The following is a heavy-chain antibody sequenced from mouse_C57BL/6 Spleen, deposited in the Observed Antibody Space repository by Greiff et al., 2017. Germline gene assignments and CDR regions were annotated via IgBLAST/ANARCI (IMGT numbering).Heavy chain of an antibody. CDR2: INPNNGGT. D-gene: IGHD2-4*01. CDR1: GYTFTDYY. CDR3: ARTSYDYDDEIDV. V-gene: IGHV1-26*01. J-gene: IGHJ1*03. Sequence: VQLQQSGPELVKPGASVKISCKASGYTFTDYYMNWVKQSHGKSLEWIGDINPNNGGTSYNQKFKGKATLTVDKSSSTAYMELRSLTSEDSAVYYCARTSYDYDDEIDVWGTGTTVTVSS.